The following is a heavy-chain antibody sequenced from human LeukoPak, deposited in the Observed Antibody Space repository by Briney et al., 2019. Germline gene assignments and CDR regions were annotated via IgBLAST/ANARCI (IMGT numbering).Heavy chain of an antibody. CDR1: GFTFSSYA. CDR2: ISYDGSNK. D-gene: IGHD4-11*01. J-gene: IGHJ6*02. V-gene: IGHV3-30*04. CDR3: ARGTVTTSAPPYDYYHGMDV. Sequence: GRSLRLSCAASGFTFSSYAMHWVRQAPGKGLEWVAVISYDGSNKYYADSVKGRFTISRDNSKNTLYLQMNSLRAEDTAVYYCARGTVTTSAPPYDYYHGMDVWGQGTTVTVSS.